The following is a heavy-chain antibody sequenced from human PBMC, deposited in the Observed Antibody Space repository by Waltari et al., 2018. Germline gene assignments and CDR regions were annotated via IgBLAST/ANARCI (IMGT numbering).Heavy chain of an antibody. CDR2: LDPEDGET. Sequence: QVQLVQSGAEVKKPGASVKVSCKVSGYTLTELSMHWVRQAPGKGLEWMGGLDPEDGETIYAQKFQGRVTMTEGTSTDTAYMELSSLRSEDTAVYYCATAVRGYSYGYFDYWGQGTLVTVSS. CDR1: GYTLTELS. D-gene: IGHD5-18*01. CDR3: ATAVRGYSYGYFDY. V-gene: IGHV1-24*01. J-gene: IGHJ4*02.